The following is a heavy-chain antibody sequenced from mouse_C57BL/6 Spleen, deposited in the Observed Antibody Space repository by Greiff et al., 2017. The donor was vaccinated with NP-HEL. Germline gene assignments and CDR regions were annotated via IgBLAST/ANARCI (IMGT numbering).Heavy chain of an antibody. V-gene: IGHV1-61*01. Sequence: QVQLKQPGAELVRPGSSVKLSCKASGYTFTSYWMDWVKQRPGQGLEWIGNIYPSDSETHYNQKFKDKATLTVDKSSSTAYMQLSSLTSEDSAVYYCARDWDYDGYLTRFAYWGQGTLVTVSA. J-gene: IGHJ3*01. CDR1: GYTFTSYW. CDR3: ARDWDYDGYLTRFAY. D-gene: IGHD2-3*01. CDR2: IYPSDSET.